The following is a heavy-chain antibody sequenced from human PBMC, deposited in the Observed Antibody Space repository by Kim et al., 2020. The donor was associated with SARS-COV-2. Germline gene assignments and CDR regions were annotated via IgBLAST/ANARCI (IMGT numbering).Heavy chain of an antibody. J-gene: IGHJ6*01. CDR1: GFTFSSYA. CDR3: AKPLLPTTIILTYYYSYG. Sequence: GGSLRLSCAASGFTFSSYALSWSRQAPGKGLEWVSGISVIGDTPYNAASVKARFTIPRENSTNTLYLQVKSLRAAATAVYSFAKPLLPTTIILTYYYSYG. D-gene: IGHD3-22*01. V-gene: IGHV3-23*01. CDR2: ISVIGDTP.